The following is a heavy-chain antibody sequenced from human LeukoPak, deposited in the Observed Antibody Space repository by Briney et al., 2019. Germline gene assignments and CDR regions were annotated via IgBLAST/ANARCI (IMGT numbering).Heavy chain of an antibody. CDR1: GFTFSRYA. V-gene: IGHV3-30*09. J-gene: IGHJ6*02. CDR2: ISYDGSNK. D-gene: IGHD3-10*01. CDR3: AKEFDGSGYYYGMDV. Sequence: QSGRSLRLSCAASGFTFSRYAMHWVRQAPGKGLEWVAAISYDGSNKYYADSVKGRFAISRDYSKNTLHLQMNSLRAEDTAVYYCAKEFDGSGYYYGMDVWGQGTPVTVSS.